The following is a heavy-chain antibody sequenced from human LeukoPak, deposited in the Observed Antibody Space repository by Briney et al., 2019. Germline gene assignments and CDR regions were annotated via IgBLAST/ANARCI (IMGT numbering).Heavy chain of an antibody. V-gene: IGHV1-2*02. CDR1: GYTFTGYY. D-gene: IGHD3-3*01. CDR3: ARGDFWSGYLRPFDY. J-gene: IGHJ4*02. Sequence: ASVKVSCKASGYTFTGYYMHWVRQAPGQGLEWMGWINPNSGGTNYAQKFQGRVTMTRDTSISTAYMELSRLRSDDTAVYYCARGDFWSGYLRPFDYWGQGTLVTVSS. CDR2: INPNSGGT.